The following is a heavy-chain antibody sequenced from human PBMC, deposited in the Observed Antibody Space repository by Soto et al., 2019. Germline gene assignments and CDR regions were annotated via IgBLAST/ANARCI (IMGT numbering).Heavy chain of an antibody. V-gene: IGHV4-31*03. CDR1: GGSINTGGYY. D-gene: IGHD2-21*01. CDR2: IYYSGST. CDR3: ARAIRAAGTYSVYYFDY. J-gene: IGHJ4*02. Sequence: SETLSLTCTVSGGSINTGGYYWTWIRQHPGKALEWMGYIYYSGSTFYNPSLQSRVFISVDTSKNQFSLKVFSVTAADTAVYYCARAIRAAGTYSVYYFDYWGQGTLVTVSS.